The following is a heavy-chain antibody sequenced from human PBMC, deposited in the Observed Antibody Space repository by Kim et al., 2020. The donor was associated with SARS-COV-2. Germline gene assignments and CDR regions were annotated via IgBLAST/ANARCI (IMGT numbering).Heavy chain of an antibody. CDR3: ANGVVGDY. D-gene: IGHD3-3*01. J-gene: IGHJ4*02. V-gene: IGHV3-23*01. CDR2: GGST. Sequence: GGSTYYADSVKGRFTISRDNSKNTLYLQMNSMRAEDTAVYYCANGVVGDYWGQGTLVTVSS.